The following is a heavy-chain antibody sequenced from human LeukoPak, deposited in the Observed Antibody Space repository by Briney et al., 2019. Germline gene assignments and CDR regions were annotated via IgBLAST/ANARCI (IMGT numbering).Heavy chain of an antibody. CDR1: GGSFSGYY. D-gene: IGHD3-22*01. J-gene: IGHJ4*02. V-gene: IGHV4-34*01. CDR3: AIAFVEYYDSSGYYY. CDR2: INHSGST. Sequence: SETLSLTCAVYGGSFSGYYWSWIRQPPGKGLEWIGEINHSGSTNYNPSLKSRVTISVDTSKNQFSLKLSSVTAADTAVYYCAIAFVEYYDSSGYYYWGQGTLVTVSS.